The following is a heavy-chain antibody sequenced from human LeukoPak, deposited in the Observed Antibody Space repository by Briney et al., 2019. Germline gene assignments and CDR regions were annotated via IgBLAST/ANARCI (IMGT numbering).Heavy chain of an antibody. V-gene: IGHV1-2*02. D-gene: IGHD4-17*01. Sequence: ASVKVSCKASGYTFTGYYMHWVRQAPGQGLEWMGWINPNSGGTHYAQKFQGRVTTTWDTSISTVYMELSRLRSDDTAVYYCARKGAVYGDYDHWGQGTLVTVSS. CDR3: ARKGAVYGDYDH. CDR2: INPNSGGT. CDR1: GYTFTGYY. J-gene: IGHJ5*02.